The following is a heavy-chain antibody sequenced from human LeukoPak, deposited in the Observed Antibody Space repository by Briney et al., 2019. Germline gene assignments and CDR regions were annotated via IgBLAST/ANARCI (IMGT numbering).Heavy chain of an antibody. J-gene: IGHJ4*02. CDR1: GFTFSSYS. V-gene: IGHV3-48*01. D-gene: IGHD1-26*01. CDR2: ISSSSTSI. Sequence: GGSLRLSCAASGFTFSSYSMNWVRQAPGTGLEWVSYISSSSTSIYYADSVKGRFTISRDNAKNSLSLQMNSLRAEDTAVYYCGRDAGTFNYWGQGTLVTVSS. CDR3: GRDAGTFNY.